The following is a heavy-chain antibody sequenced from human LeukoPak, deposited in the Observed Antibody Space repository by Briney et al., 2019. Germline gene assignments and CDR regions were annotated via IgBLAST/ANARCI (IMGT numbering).Heavy chain of an antibody. CDR3: ARVIKYSFSVGCFDP. D-gene: IGHD1-26*01. J-gene: IGHJ5*02. CDR1: GYTFTSFA. V-gene: IGHV7-4-1*02. CDR2: INTNTGNP. Sequence: ASVKVSCNASGYTFTSFAINWVRQAPGQGLEWMGWINTNTGNPTYAQGFTGRFVSSLDTSVSTAYLQISSLKAEDTAVYYCARVIKYSFSVGCFDPWGQGTQVTVSS.